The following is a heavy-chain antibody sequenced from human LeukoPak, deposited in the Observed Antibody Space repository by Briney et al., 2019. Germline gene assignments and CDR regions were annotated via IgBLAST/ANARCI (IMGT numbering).Heavy chain of an antibody. CDR2: IYYSGTT. D-gene: IGHD3-9*01. Sequence: PSETLSLTCSVSGGSINSNSHHWDWIRQAPGKGLQWIGNIYYSGTTSYNPSLKSRVTISVDTSKNQFSLRLHSVTAADTAVYYCARRGDILTDYAFDYWGQGTLVSVSS. V-gene: IGHV4-39*01. CDR1: GGSINSNSHH. J-gene: IGHJ4*02. CDR3: ARRGDILTDYAFDY.